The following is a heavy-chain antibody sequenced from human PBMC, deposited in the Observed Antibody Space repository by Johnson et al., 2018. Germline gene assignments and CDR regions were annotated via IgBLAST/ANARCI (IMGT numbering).Heavy chain of an antibody. Sequence: VQLQESGGGLVQPGGSLRLSCAASGFTFDDYGMSWVRQAPGKGLEWVSGIHWNGGSTGYADSVKGRFTISRDNSKQRVYLQMHSLKIADTAVCYCARAQGGAYVAEYFQHWGQGTLVTVSS. CDR1: GFTFDDYG. V-gene: IGHV3-20*04. CDR3: ARAQGGAYVAEYFQH. CDR2: IHWNGGST. D-gene: IGHD4-17*01. J-gene: IGHJ1*01.